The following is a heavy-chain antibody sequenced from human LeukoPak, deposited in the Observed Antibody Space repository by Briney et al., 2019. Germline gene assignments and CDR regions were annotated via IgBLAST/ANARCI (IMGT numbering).Heavy chain of an antibody. J-gene: IGHJ4*02. CDR1: GGSFSGYY. Sequence: SETLSLTCAVYGGSFSGYYWSWVRQPPGKGLEWIGEINHSGSTNYNPSLKSRVTILVDTSKNQFFLKLSSVTAADTAVYYCARVFDISPYYGSGRPTYYFDYWGQGTLVTVSS. CDR2: INHSGST. V-gene: IGHV4-34*01. CDR3: ARVFDISPYYGSGRPTYYFDY. D-gene: IGHD3-10*01.